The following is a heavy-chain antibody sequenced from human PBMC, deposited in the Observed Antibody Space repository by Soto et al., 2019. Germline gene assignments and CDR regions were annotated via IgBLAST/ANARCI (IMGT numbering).Heavy chain of an antibody. J-gene: IGHJ6*02. CDR2: IKQDGSEK. D-gene: IGHD2-2*01. V-gene: IGHV3-7*01. CDR3: ARDPSIVLVPAATYYYYYYGMDV. Sequence: EVQLVESGGGLVQPGGSLRLSCAASGFTFSSYWMSWVRQAPGKGMEWVANIKQDGSEKYYVDSVKGRITISRDNAKNSLYLQMNSRRSEDTAVYYCARDPSIVLVPAATYYYYYYGMDVWGQGTTVTVSS. CDR1: GFTFSSYW.